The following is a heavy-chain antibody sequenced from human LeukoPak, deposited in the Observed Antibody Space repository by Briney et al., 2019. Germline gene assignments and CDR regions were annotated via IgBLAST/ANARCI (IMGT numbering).Heavy chain of an antibody. Sequence: GGSLRLSGAASGFTFSSYAMSWVRQAPGKGLEWVSAISGSGGSTYYADSVKGRFTISRDNSKNTLYLQMNSLRAEDTAVYYCAKGPNYGSGSYYSRYWGQGTLVTVSS. V-gene: IGHV3-23*01. J-gene: IGHJ4*02. D-gene: IGHD3-10*01. CDR3: AKGPNYGSGSYYSRY. CDR2: ISGSGGST. CDR1: GFTFSSYA.